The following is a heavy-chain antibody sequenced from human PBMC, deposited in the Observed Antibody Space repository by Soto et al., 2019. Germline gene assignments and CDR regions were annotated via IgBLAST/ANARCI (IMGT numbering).Heavy chain of an antibody. Sequence: PSETLSLTCAVSSDSISRYYLSWIRQPPGKGLEWIAYIYYTGNTNYNPSLRRRLTMSVDASQSKFALQLKSVIGADTAVYYCAGGGDGYSTTCFDSWGLGTLVTVSS. V-gene: IGHV4-59*01. J-gene: IGHJ4*02. CDR2: IYYTGNT. CDR1: SDSISRYY. D-gene: IGHD5-18*01. CDR3: AGGGDGYSTTCFDS.